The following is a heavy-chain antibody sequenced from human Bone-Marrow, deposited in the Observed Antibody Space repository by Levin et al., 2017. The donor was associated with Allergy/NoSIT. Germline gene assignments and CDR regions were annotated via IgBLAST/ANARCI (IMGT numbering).Heavy chain of an antibody. CDR2: ISTYNGKT. D-gene: IGHD5-24*01. CDR1: GYTFTSFG. V-gene: IGHV1-18*01. Sequence: GASVKVSCKTSGYTFTSFGFTWVRQAPGQGLEWMGWISTYNGKTNFAQKFQGRVSMTTDTSTGTAYMELRSLRSDDTAVYYCATSGDGFNLNWFDPWGQGTLVTVSS. CDR3: ATSGDGFNLNWFDP. J-gene: IGHJ5*02.